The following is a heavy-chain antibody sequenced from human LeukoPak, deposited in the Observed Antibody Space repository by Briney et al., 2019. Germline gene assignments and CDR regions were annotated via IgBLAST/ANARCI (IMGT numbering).Heavy chain of an antibody. CDR3: ARDKHSGVGYYYPDAFDI. D-gene: IGHD3-22*01. Sequence: SETLSLTCTVSGGSISSYYWSWIRQPPGKGLEWIGYIYYSGSTNYNPSLKSRVTISVDTSKNQFSLKLSSVTAADTAVYYCARDKHSGVGYYYPDAFDIWGQGTMVTVSS. CDR1: GGSISSYY. CDR2: IYYSGST. V-gene: IGHV4-59*01. J-gene: IGHJ3*02.